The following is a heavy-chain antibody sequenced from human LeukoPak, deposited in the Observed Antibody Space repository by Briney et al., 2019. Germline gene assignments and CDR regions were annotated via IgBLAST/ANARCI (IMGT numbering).Heavy chain of an antibody. D-gene: IGHD3-10*01. CDR1: GGTFSSYA. J-gene: IGHJ6*03. Sequence: GASVKVSCKASGGTFSSYAISWVRQAPGQGLEWMGRIIPIFGTANYAQKFQGRVTITTDESTGTAYMELSSLRSEDTAVYYCARSGDDGSGSYPMDVWGKGTTVTVSS. CDR3: ARSGDDGSGSYPMDV. CDR2: IIPIFGTA. V-gene: IGHV1-69*05.